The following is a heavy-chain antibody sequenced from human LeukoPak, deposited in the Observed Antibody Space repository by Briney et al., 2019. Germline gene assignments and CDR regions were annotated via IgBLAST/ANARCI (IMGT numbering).Heavy chain of an antibody. CDR2: FAPEKSET. J-gene: IGHJ4*02. Sequence: ASVXXXCKVSEYPLNELSXHWVRQXPXTGXEWMGGFAPEKSETIYAQKFQGRVIMTEDTSTDTAYMELSSLRSDDSAIYFCATGVGATEFDYWGQGTLVTVSS. V-gene: IGHV1-24*01. CDR1: EYPLNELS. CDR3: ATGVGATEFDY. D-gene: IGHD1-26*01.